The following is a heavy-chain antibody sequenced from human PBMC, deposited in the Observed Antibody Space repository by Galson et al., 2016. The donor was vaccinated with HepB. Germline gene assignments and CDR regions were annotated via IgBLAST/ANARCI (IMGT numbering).Heavy chain of an antibody. CDR2: ISGSDGST. Sequence: SLRLSCAASGFTFSSYGMSWVRQAPGKGLEWVSAISGSDGSTSYADSVKGRFTTTRDNSKNTLYLQMNSLRGEDTAVYFGAKFRSYGDYMSHDYWGQGTLVTVSS. J-gene: IGHJ4*02. CDR1: GFTFSSYG. CDR3: AKFRSYGDYMSHDY. V-gene: IGHV3-23*01. D-gene: IGHD4-17*01.